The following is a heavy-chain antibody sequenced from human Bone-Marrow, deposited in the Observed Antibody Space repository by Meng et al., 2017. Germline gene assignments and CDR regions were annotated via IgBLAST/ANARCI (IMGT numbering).Heavy chain of an antibody. V-gene: IGHV3-66*02. CDR2: IYSGGST. Sequence: GESLKISCAASGFTVSSNYMSWVRQAPGKGLEWVSVIYSGGSTYYADSVKGRFTISRDNSKNTLYLQMNSLRAEDTAVYYCARDHGQLLSGRFDYWGQGTLVTV. CDR3: ARDHGQLLSGRFDY. D-gene: IGHD2-2*01. J-gene: IGHJ4*02. CDR1: GFTVSSNY.